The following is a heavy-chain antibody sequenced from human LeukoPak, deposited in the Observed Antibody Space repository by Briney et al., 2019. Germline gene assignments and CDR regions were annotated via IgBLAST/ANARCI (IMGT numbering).Heavy chain of an antibody. CDR3: ATYRRYPVDY. J-gene: IGHJ4*02. Sequence: GGSLGLSCAVSGFTFSSYWMHWVRQAPGKGLVWVSRIKYDESITNYANYLKGRFTISRQNGKNTLYLQMNRLRAEDTAMYYCATYRRYPVDYWGQGTLVTLSS. D-gene: IGHD1-1*01. V-gene: IGHV3-74*01. CDR1: GFTFSSYW. CDR2: IKYDESIT.